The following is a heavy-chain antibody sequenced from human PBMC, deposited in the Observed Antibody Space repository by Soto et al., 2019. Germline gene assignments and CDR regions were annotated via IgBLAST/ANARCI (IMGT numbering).Heavy chain of an antibody. J-gene: IGHJ6*02. V-gene: IGHV3-33*01. CDR2: IWYDGSNK. Sequence: GGSLRLSCAASGFTFSSYGMHWVRQAPGKGLEWVAVIWYDGSNKYYADSVKGRFTISRDNSKNTLYLQMNSLRAEDTAVYYCARDLIAPDYDILTGHYGMDVWGQGTTVTVSS. D-gene: IGHD3-9*01. CDR1: GFTFSSYG. CDR3: ARDLIAPDYDILTGHYGMDV.